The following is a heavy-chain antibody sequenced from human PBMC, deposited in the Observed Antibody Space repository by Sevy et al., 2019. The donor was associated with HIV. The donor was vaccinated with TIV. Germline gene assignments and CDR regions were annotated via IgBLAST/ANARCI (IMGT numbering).Heavy chain of an antibody. D-gene: IGHD3-3*01. J-gene: IGHJ4*02. CDR2: ISSSSSTI. CDR1: GFTFSSYS. CDR3: ARSLGSITIFGVAGGFDY. Sequence: RGSLRLSCAASGFTFSSYSMNWVRQAPGKGLEWVSYISSSSSTIYYADSVKGRFTISRDNAKNSLYLQMNSLRDEDTAVYYCARSLGSITIFGVAGGFDYWGQGTLVTVSS. V-gene: IGHV3-48*02.